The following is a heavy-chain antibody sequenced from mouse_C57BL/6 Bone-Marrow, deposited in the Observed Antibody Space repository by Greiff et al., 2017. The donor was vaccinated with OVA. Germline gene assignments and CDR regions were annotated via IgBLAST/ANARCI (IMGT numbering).Heavy chain of an antibody. J-gene: IGHJ4*01. CDR1: GYSFTDYN. D-gene: IGHD2-2*01. V-gene: IGHV1-39*01. Sequence: VQLKESGPELVKPGASVKISCKASGYSFTDYNMNWVKQSNGKSLEWIGVINPNYGTTSYNQKFKGKATLTVDQSSSTAYMQLNSLTSEDSAVYYCARGGLRQGYYYAMDYWGQGTSVTVSS. CDR2: INPNYGTT. CDR3: ARGGLRQGYYYAMDY.